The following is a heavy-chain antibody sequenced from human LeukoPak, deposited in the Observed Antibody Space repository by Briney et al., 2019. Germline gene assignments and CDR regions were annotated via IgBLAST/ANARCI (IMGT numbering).Heavy chain of an antibody. CDR1: GFTFSSYA. Sequence: GGSLRLSCAASGFTFSSYAMSWVRQAPGKGLEWVSAISGSGGSTYYADSVKGRFTISRDNSKSTLYLQMNSLRVEDTAVFYCARSRSGWSRFDSWGQGTLLTVSS. J-gene: IGHJ4*02. D-gene: IGHD6-19*01. CDR2: ISGSGGST. V-gene: IGHV3-23*01. CDR3: ARSRSGWSRFDS.